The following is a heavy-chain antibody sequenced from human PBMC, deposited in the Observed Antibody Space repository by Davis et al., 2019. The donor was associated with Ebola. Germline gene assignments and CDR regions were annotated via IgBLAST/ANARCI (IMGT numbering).Heavy chain of an antibody. D-gene: IGHD3-10*01. CDR2: ISSSSSYI. Sequence: PGGSLRLSCAASGFTFSSYSMNWVRQAPGKGLEWVSSISSSSSYIYYADSVKGRFTISRDNAKNSLYLQMNSLRAEDTAVYYCAKDRKPRIRPVSGELDYWGQGTLVTVSS. CDR1: GFTFSSYS. J-gene: IGHJ4*02. CDR3: AKDRKPRIRPVSGELDY. V-gene: IGHV3-21*01.